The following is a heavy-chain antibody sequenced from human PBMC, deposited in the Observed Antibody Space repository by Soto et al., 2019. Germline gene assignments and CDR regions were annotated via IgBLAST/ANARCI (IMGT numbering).Heavy chain of an antibody. CDR1: GGSVSSSSCY. J-gene: IGHJ4*02. CDR2: IYYSGST. V-gene: IGHV4-39*01. D-gene: IGHD3-3*02. Sequence: KPSETLSLTCTVSGGSVSSSSCYWGWIRQPPGKGLEWIGSIYYSGSTYYNPSLKSRVTISVDTSKNQFSLKLSSVTAADTAVFYCARLHWGGSEHIWQNYFDYWGQGTPVTVSS. CDR3: ARLHWGGSEHIWQNYFDY.